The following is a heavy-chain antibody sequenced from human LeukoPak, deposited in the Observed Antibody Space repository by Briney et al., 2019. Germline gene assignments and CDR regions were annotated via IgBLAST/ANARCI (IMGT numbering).Heavy chain of an antibody. J-gene: IGHJ6*02. CDR1: GFTFSSYG. V-gene: IGHV3-30*03. D-gene: IGHD3-16*02. CDR3: AGEEHDYVWGSYRYYYYYGIDV. Sequence: GGSLRLSCAASGFTFSSYGMHWVRQSPGRGLEWLSFISFDGSNEFYADSLKGRFTISRDNSKDTLYLQMNSLRAEDTALYYCAGEEHDYVWGSYRYYYYYGIDVWGQGTTVTVSS. CDR2: ISFDGSNE.